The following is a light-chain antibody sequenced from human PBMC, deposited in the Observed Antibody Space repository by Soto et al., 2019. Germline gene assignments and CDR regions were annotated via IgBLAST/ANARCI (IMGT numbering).Light chain of an antibody. CDR3: AAWDDSLSGRV. CDR2: RND. J-gene: IGLJ3*02. CDR1: SSNIGSNY. Sequence: QSVLTQPPSASGTPGQRVTISCSRSSSNIGSNYVYWYQQLPGTAPKLLIYRNDQRPSGVPDRFSDSKSGTSASLAISGLRSEDEAYYYCAAWDDSLSGRVFGGGTKLTVL. V-gene: IGLV1-47*01.